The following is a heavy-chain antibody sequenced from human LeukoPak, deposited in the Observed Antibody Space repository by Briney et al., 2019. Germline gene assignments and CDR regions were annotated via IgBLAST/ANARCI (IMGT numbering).Heavy chain of an antibody. CDR3: AREKIGYYDSSGRGWFDP. CDR2: IYSSGST. CDR1: GGSITSVSYS. V-gene: IGHV4-61*02. Sequence: SETLSLTCTVSGGSITSVSYSWSWIRQPAGKGLEWIGRIYSSGSTNYNPSLKSRVTISVDTSEKQFSLKLNSVTAADTAVYYCAREKIGYYDSSGRGWFDPWGQGTLVTVSS. J-gene: IGHJ5*02. D-gene: IGHD3-22*01.